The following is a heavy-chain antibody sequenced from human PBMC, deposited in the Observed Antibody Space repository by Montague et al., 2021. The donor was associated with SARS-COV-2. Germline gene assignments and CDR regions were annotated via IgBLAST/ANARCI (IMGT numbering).Heavy chain of an antibody. D-gene: IGHD1-26*01. V-gene: IGHV1-18*01. Sequence: SVKVSCKASGYTFTSYGISWVRQAPGHGLEWMGWISAYNGNTNYAQKLQGRVTMTTDTSTSTAYMELRSLRSDDTAVYYCANMPTVGATLNFDYWGQGTLVTVSS. CDR1: GYTFTSYG. J-gene: IGHJ4*02. CDR3: ANMPTVGATLNFDY. CDR2: ISAYNGNT.